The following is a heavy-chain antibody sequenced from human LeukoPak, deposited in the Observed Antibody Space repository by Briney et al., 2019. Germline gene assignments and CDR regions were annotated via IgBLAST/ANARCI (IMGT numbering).Heavy chain of an antibody. D-gene: IGHD3-3*01. J-gene: IGHJ4*02. CDR2: INSDGSST. CDR1: GFTFSNYW. CDR3: ARGYNDFWGGYIDY. Sequence: PGGSLRLSCAASGFTFSNYWMLWVRQAPGRGLVWVSRINSDGSSTSYADSVKGRFTISRNSAKNTLYLQRNSLRVEDTAVYYCARGYNDFWGGYIDYWGQGSLVTVSS. V-gene: IGHV3-74*01.